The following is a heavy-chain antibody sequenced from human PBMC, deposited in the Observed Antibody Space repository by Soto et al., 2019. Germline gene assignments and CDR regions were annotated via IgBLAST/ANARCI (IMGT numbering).Heavy chain of an antibody. CDR3: AAGYSSSWYGRDY. CDR1: GFTLNTSA. J-gene: IGHJ4*02. Sequence: QMQLVQSGPEVKKPGTSVKVSCKASGFTLNTSAVQWVRQARGQRLEWIGWIVVGSGNTNYAQKFQERVTITRDMSTNTAYMELSSLRFEDTAVYYCAAGYSSSWYGRDYWGQGNLVTVSS. CDR2: IVVGSGNT. D-gene: IGHD6-13*01. V-gene: IGHV1-58*01.